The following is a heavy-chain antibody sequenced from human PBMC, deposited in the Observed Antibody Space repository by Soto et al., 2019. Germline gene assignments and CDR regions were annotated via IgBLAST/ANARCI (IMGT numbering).Heavy chain of an antibody. CDR2: TYYRSKWYN. CDR3: ARTGQSSGYCTNGVCDHDYFDY. D-gene: IGHD2-8*01. V-gene: IGHV6-1*01. Sequence: PSQTLSLTCAISGDSVSSNSAAWNWIRQSPSRGLEWLGRTYYRSKWYNDYAVSVKSRITINPDTSKNQFSLQLNSVTPEDTAVYYCARTGQSSGYCTNGVCDHDYFDYWGQGTLVTVSS. CDR1: GDSVSSNSAA. J-gene: IGHJ4*02.